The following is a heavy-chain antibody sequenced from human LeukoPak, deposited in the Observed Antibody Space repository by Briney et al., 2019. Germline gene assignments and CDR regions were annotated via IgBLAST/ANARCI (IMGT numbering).Heavy chain of an antibody. CDR1: GGSISSGSYY. D-gene: IGHD6-13*01. V-gene: IGHV4-61*02. J-gene: IGHJ5*02. CDR2: IYTSGST. Sequence: PSQTLSLTCTVSGGSISSGSYYWSWIRQPAGKGLEWIGRIYTSGSTNYNPSLKSRVTISVDTSKDQFSLKLSSVTAADTAVYYCARVYSSSWYFWFAPWGQGPLVTVSS. CDR3: ARVYSSSWYFWFAP.